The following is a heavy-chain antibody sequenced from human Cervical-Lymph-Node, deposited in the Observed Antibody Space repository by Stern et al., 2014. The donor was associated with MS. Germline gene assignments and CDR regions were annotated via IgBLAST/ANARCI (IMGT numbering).Heavy chain of an antibody. J-gene: IGHJ5*02. CDR1: GGSISSSSYY. V-gene: IGHV4-39*01. CDR2: IYYSGST. Sequence: QLQLQESGPGLVKPSETLSLTCTVSGGSISSSSYYWGWIRQPPGKGLEWIGSIYYSGSTYYNPSLKSRVTISVDTSQNQFPLKLSSVTAADTAVYYCARHCRDGYNYWWFDPWGQGTLVTVSS. CDR3: ARHCRDGYNYWWFDP. D-gene: IGHD5-24*01.